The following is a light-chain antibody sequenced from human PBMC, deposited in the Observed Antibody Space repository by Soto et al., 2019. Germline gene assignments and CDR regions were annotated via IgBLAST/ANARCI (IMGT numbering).Light chain of an antibody. Sequence: QSALTQPASVSGSPGQSITISCTGTSSDVGGYNYVSWYQQNPGKAPKLLIYDVTKRPSGVSNRFSGSKSGNTASLTISGLQAEDEADYYCSSYTSSSTYVFGTGTQVTVL. CDR2: DVT. CDR3: SSYTSSSTYV. CDR1: SSDVGGYNY. V-gene: IGLV2-14*01. J-gene: IGLJ1*01.